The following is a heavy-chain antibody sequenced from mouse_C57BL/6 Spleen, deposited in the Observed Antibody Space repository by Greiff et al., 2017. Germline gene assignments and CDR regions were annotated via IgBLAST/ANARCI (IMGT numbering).Heavy chain of an antibody. CDR2: IDPETGGT. Sequence: QVQLQQSGAELVRPGASVTLSCKASGYTFTDYEMHWVKQTPVHGLEWIGAIDPETGGTAYNQKFKGKAILTADKSSSTAYMELRSLTSEDSAVYYCTRGDGNYDYCDYWGQGTTLTVSS. D-gene: IGHD2-1*01. J-gene: IGHJ2*01. V-gene: IGHV1-15*01. CDR3: TRGDGNYDYCDY. CDR1: GYTFTDYE.